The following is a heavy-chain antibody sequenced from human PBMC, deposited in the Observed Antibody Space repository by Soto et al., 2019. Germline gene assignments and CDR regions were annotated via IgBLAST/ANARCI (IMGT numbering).Heavy chain of an antibody. J-gene: IGHJ4*02. CDR1: GGSFSGYY. Sequence: QVQLQQWGAGLLKPSETLSLTCAVYGGSFSGYYWSWIRQPPGKGLEWIGEINHSGSTNYNPSLKSRVTISVDTSKNQYSLKLSSVTAADTAVYYCARGRSRYYDILPGHNSFDYWGQGTLVTVSS. CDR3: ARGRSRYYDILPGHNSFDY. V-gene: IGHV4-34*01. CDR2: INHSGST. D-gene: IGHD3-9*01.